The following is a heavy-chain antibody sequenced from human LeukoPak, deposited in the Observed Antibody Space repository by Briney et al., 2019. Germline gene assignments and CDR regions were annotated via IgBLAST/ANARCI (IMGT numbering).Heavy chain of an antibody. CDR1: GGSISSSSYY. V-gene: IGHV4-39*01. CDR2: IYYSGST. D-gene: IGHD6-19*01. J-gene: IGHJ4*02. Sequence: ETLSLTCTVSGGSISSSSYYWGWIRQPPGKGLEWIGSIYYSGSTYYNPSLKSRVTISVDTSKNQFSLKLSSVTAADTAVYYCARHSSGWEPRRYFDYWGQGTLVTVSS. CDR3: ARHSSGWEPRRYFDY.